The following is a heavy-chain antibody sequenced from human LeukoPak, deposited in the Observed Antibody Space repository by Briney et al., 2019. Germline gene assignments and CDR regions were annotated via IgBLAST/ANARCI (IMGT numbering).Heavy chain of an antibody. CDR1: GFAFSSYA. J-gene: IGHJ4*02. Sequence: GSLRLSCAASGFAFSSYAMRWVRQAPGKGLDWVSTISGSGATTSYADSVKGRFTISRDNSKNTLYLQMNSLRAEDTAVYYCAKDFLLRMAVAIDYWGQGTLVTVSS. D-gene: IGHD6-19*01. V-gene: IGHV3-23*01. CDR3: AKDFLLRMAVAIDY. CDR2: ISGSGATT.